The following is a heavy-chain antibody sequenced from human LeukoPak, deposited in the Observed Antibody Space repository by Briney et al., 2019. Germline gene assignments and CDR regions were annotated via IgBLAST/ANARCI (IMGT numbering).Heavy chain of an antibody. J-gene: IGHJ4*02. V-gene: IGHV3-23*01. Sequence: GGSLRLSCAASGFTFSSYAMTWVRQAPGKGLEWVSAISGSGGSTYYADSVKGRFTISRDNSNNTLYLQMNSLRAEDTAVYYCAKDLSYSSGYSYVAFDYWGQGTLVTVSS. CDR2: ISGSGGST. CDR1: GFTFSSYA. CDR3: AKDLSYSSGYSYVAFDY. D-gene: IGHD3-22*01.